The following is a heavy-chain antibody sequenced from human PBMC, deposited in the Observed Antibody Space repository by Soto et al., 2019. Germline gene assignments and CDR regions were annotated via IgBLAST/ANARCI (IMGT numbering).Heavy chain of an antibody. CDR3: AKDFFGSGSSFFDY. V-gene: IGHV3-30*18. D-gene: IGHD3-10*01. CDR1: GFTFSSYG. CDR2: ISYDGSNK. J-gene: IGHJ4*02. Sequence: QVQLVESGGGVVQPGRSLRLSCAASGFTFSSYGMHWVRQAPGKGLEWVAVISYDGSNKYYADSVKGRFTISRDNSKNTLYLQMSSLRAEDTAVYYCAKDFFGSGSSFFDYWGQGTLVTVSS.